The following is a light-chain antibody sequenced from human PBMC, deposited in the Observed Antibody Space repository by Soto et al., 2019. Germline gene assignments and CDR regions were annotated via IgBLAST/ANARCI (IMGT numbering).Light chain of an antibody. CDR3: GSWDSRLTAYV. CDR1: SSNIGGNS. Sequence: QSVLTQPPSVSAAPGQRVTISCSGSSSNIGGNSVSWYQQLPGTAPKLLIYDDDKRPSGIPDRFSGSKSGTSATLGITGFQTGDEADYYCGSWDSRLTAYVFGTWPKVTVL. CDR2: DDD. V-gene: IGLV1-51*01. J-gene: IGLJ1*01.